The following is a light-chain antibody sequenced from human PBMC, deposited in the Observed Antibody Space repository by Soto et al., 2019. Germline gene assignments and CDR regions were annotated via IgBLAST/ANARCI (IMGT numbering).Light chain of an antibody. CDR3: SSFTSRSTLNYV. CDR2: EVS. Sequence: QSVLTQPASVSGSPGQSITISCTGTSSDVGAYNYISWYQQYPGTAPKIMIYEVSSRPSGVSHRFSGSKSGNTASLTISGLQPEDEADYYCSSFTSRSTLNYVFGTGTKVTVL. CDR1: SSDVGAYNY. J-gene: IGLJ1*01. V-gene: IGLV2-14*01.